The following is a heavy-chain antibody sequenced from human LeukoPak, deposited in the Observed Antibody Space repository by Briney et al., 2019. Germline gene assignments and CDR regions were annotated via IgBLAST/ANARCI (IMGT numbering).Heavy chain of an antibody. CDR1: GFTFSSYA. Sequence: GGSLRLSCAASGFTFSSYAMHWVRQAPGKGLEWVAVISYDGSNKYYADSVKGRFTISRDNSKNTLYLQMNSLRAEDSAVYYCARDRPIDYWGQGTLVTVSS. CDR3: ARDRPIDY. V-gene: IGHV3-30*14. CDR2: ISYDGSNK. J-gene: IGHJ4*02.